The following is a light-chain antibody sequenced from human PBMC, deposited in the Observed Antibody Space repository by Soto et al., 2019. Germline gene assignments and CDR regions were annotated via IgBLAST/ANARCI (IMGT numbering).Light chain of an antibody. CDR1: QDISTY. CDR3: QKYDKAPLT. J-gene: IGKJ4*01. CDR2: AAY. V-gene: IGKV1-27*01. Sequence: DIQMTQAPSSLSASVGDRVTITCRARQDISTYFAWYQQKPGKVPKLLISAAYTLQSGVPPRFSGSGSGTDFTLTISSLQPEDVATYYCQKYDKAPLTFGGGTKVEIK.